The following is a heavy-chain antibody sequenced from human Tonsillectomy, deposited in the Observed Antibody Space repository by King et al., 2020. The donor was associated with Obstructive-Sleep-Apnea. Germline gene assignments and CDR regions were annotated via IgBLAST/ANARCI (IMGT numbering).Heavy chain of an antibody. Sequence: VQLVQSGGGLVQPGGSLRLSCAASGFTFSSYSMKWVRQAPGKGLEWISYISSSSSTIHYADSLKGRFTISRDNAKNSLYLQMNSLRAEDTAVYLCARERGGIAVDGDDYWGQGTLVTVSS. CDR2: ISSSSSTI. D-gene: IGHD6-19*01. CDR3: ARERGGIAVDGDDY. V-gene: IGHV3-48*04. CDR1: GFTFSSYS. J-gene: IGHJ4*02.